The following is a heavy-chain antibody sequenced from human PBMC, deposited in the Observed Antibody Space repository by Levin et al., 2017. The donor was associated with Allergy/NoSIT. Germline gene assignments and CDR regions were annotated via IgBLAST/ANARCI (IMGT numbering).Heavy chain of an antibody. J-gene: IGHJ4*02. CDR1: GFTFSSYA. Sequence: GGSLRLSCAASGFTFSSYAMHWVRQAPGKGLEWVAVISYDGSNKYYADSVKGRFTISRDNSKNTLYLQMNSLRAEDTAVYYCARDVGAVAGYFDYWGQGTLVTVSS. CDR3: ARDVGAVAGYFDY. D-gene: IGHD6-19*01. V-gene: IGHV3-30-3*01. CDR2: ISYDGSNK.